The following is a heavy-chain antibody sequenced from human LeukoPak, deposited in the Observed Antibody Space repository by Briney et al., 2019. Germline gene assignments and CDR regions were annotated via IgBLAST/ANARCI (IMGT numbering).Heavy chain of an antibody. V-gene: IGHV3-23*01. J-gene: IGHJ3*02. D-gene: IGHD6-19*01. CDR2: ISGSGGRT. CDR3: AKDTAVAQGDAFDI. Sequence: GGTLRLSCAASGFTFSNYGMSWVRQAPGKGLEWVSAISGSGGRTYYADSVKGRFSISRDNSRNTLYVQMNSLRVEDTAVYYCAKDTAVAQGDAFDIWGQGTMVTVSS. CDR1: GFTFSNYG.